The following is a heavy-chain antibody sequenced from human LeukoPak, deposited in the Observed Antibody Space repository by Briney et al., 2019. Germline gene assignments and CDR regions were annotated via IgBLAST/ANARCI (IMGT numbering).Heavy chain of an antibody. CDR3: AANYYGSGSYSYGFDY. D-gene: IGHD3-10*01. CDR1: GGSISSSTYH. Sequence: SETLSLTCTVSGGSISSSTYHWGWIRQPPGKGLEWIGSIYYSGSTYYNPSLKSRVTRSVDTSKNQFSLKMSSVTAADTGAYYCAANYYGSGSYSYGFDYWGQGTLVTVSS. CDR2: IYYSGST. V-gene: IGHV4-39*01. J-gene: IGHJ4*02.